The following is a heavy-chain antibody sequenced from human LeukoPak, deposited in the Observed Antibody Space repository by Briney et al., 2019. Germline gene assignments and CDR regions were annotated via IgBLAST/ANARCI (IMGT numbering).Heavy chain of an antibody. CDR2: IYPGDSDT. Sequence: GESLKISCKGSGYSFTSYWIGWVRQMPGKGLEWMGIIYPGDSDTRYSPSFQGQVTISADKSISTAYLQWSSLKASDTAMYYCARPKKLKPLWGSYRYDVFDIWGQGTMVTVSS. CDR3: ARPKKLKPLWGSYRYDVFDI. CDR1: GYSFTSYW. D-gene: IGHD3-16*02. V-gene: IGHV5-51*01. J-gene: IGHJ3*02.